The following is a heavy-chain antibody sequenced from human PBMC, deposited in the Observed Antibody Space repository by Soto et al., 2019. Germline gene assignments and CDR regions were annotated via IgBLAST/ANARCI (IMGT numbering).Heavy chain of an antibody. V-gene: IGHV3-30*18. CDR3: AKGYCISTSCNTTGY. CDR1: GFTFSSYG. D-gene: IGHD2-2*02. J-gene: IGHJ4*02. Sequence: GGSLRLSCAASGFTFSSYGMHWVRQAPGKGLEWVAVISYDGSNKYYADSVKGRFTISRDNAKNSLYLQMNSLRAEDTALYYCAKGYCISTSCNTTGYWGQGTLVTVSS. CDR2: ISYDGSNK.